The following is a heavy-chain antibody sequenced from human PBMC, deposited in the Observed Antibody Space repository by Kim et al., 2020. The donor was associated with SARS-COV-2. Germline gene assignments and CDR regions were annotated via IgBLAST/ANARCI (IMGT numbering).Heavy chain of an antibody. J-gene: IGHJ3*02. CDR1: GGSISSYY. CDR2: IYYSGST. Sequence: SETLSLTCTVSGGSISSYYWSWIRQPPGKGLEWIGYIYYSGSTNYNPSLKSRVTISVDTSKNQFSLKLSSVTAADTAVYYCARLQFSSSDAFDIWGQGTMVTVSS. V-gene: IGHV4-59*08. CDR3: ARLQFSSSDAFDI. D-gene: IGHD6-13*01.